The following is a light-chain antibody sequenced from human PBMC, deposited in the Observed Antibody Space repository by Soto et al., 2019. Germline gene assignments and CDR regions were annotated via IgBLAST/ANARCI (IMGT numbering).Light chain of an antibody. CDR3: QQYARPPSA. CDR1: QRISNSY. Sequence: EFVLTQSPGTLSLSPWERATLSCRASQRISNSYLAWYQQKPGQAPRLLLYDASSRATGIPDRVSGSGSGTDFTLTISRLEPEDFAVYYCQQYARPPSAFGQGTKVDIK. J-gene: IGKJ2*01. V-gene: IGKV3-20*01. CDR2: DAS.